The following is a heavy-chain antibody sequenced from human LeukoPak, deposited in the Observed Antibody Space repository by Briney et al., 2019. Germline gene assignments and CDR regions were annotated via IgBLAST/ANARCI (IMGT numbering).Heavy chain of an antibody. CDR2: IYHSGST. J-gene: IGHJ3*02. V-gene: IGHV4-38-2*02. D-gene: IGHD3-10*01. CDR3: ARNLWFGESSDAFDI. Sequence: SETLSLTCTVSGYSISSGYYWGWIRQSPGKGLEWIGSIYHSGSTYYNPSLKSRVTISLDTSKNQFSLKLSSVTAADTAVYYCARNLWFGESSDAFDIWGQGTMVTVSS. CDR1: GYSISSGYY.